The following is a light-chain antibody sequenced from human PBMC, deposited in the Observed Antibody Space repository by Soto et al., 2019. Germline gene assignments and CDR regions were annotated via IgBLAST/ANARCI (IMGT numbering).Light chain of an antibody. CDR1: QSISPW. CDR2: KAS. CDR3: QQYNTYPLT. Sequence: DSEMTQAASALSASVGDSVTITCRASQSISPWLAWYQQKPGKVPTLLIYKASSLEGGVPSRFSGSGSGTDFNITISSLQPDDFATYYCQQYNTYPLTFGGGTKVDIK. J-gene: IGKJ4*01. V-gene: IGKV1-5*03.